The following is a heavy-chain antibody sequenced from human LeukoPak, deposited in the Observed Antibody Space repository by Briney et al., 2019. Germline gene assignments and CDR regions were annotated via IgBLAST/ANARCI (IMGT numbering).Heavy chain of an antibody. Sequence: GASVKVSCKASGYTFTSYGISWVRHAPGQGLEWMGWISAYNGNTNYAQKLQGRVTMTTDTSTSTAYMELRSLRSDDTAVCYCASGVPAAISSHYYMDVWGKGTTVTVSS. CDR3: ASGVPAAISSHYYMDV. CDR1: GYTFTSYG. CDR2: ISAYNGNT. V-gene: IGHV1-18*01. D-gene: IGHD2-2*01. J-gene: IGHJ6*03.